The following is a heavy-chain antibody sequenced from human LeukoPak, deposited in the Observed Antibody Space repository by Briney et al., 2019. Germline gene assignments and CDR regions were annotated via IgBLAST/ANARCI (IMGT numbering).Heavy chain of an antibody. V-gene: IGHV1-2*02. Sequence: ASVKVSCEASRYTFSGHYMHWVRQAPEQGLEWMGWINPNGDDTTYAQKFQGRVTMTRDTSISTAYMELNRLRADDTALYYCATDPPNPGIYYDYWGQGTLVTVSS. CDR3: ATDPPNPGIYYDY. J-gene: IGHJ4*02. CDR2: INPNGDDT. D-gene: IGHD3-10*01. CDR1: RYTFSGHY.